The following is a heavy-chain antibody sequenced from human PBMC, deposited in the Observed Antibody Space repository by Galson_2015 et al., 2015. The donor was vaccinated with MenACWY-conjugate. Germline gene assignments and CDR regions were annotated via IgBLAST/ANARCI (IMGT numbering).Heavy chain of an antibody. CDR2: ISKSGSPI. V-gene: IGHV3-48*03. Sequence: SVRLSCAASGFTFTGYEFNWVRQAPGKGLEWLSYISKSGSPIYYADSVKGRFTISRDNMKKSLFLEMNSLRAGDTGVYYCARVGTWIHQYFYYMDVWGKGTTVTVSS. CDR1: GFTFTGYE. J-gene: IGHJ6*03. CDR3: ARVGTWIHQYFYYMDV. D-gene: IGHD5-18*01.